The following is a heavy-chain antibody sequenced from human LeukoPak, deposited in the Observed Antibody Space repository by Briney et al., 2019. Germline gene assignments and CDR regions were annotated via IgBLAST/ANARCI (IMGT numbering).Heavy chain of an antibody. Sequence: GGSLRLSCAACGYTYSLYAMSWVRHARGKGLEWVSAISGSGGSTYYADSVKGRFTISRDNSTNTLYLQMRSLRAEDTAVYYCTARAPDSDSSVAYWGQGTLVTVSS. CDR3: TARAPDSDSSVAY. D-gene: IGHD1-26*01. V-gene: IGHV3-23*01. CDR2: ISGSGGST. J-gene: IGHJ4*02. CDR1: GYTYSLYA.